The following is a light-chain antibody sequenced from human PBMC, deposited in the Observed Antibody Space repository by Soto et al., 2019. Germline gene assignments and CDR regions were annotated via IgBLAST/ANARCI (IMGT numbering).Light chain of an antibody. Sequence: EIVLTQSPGTLSLPPGERATLSCRASQSVSSSYLAWYQQKPGQAPRLLIYGASSRATGIPDRFSGSGSGTDFTLTISRLEPEDFAVYYCQQYDNSPLTFGGGTKVEIK. CDR1: QSVSSSY. CDR2: GAS. CDR3: QQYDNSPLT. V-gene: IGKV3-20*01. J-gene: IGKJ4*01.